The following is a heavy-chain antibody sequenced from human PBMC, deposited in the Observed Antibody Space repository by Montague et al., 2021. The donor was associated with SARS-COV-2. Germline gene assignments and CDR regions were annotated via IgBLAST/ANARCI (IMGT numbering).Heavy chain of an antibody. CDR3: ARGGGYSDLHYFDY. J-gene: IGHJ4*02. CDR2: VYYLGGT. V-gene: IGHV4-59*12. CDR1: GGSISPYY. D-gene: IGHD4-17*01. Sequence: SETLPLTCTVSGGSISPYYWTWIRQPPGKGLEWIGYVYYLGGTNYNPSLKSRLTISADRSKNQFSLRLSSVTAADTAVYYCARGGGYSDLHYFDYWGQGTLVTVSS.